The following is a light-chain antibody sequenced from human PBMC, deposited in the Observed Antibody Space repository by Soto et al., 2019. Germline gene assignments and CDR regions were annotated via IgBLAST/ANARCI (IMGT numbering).Light chain of an antibody. CDR2: GAS. CDR1: QSVSSN. V-gene: IGKV3-15*01. J-gene: IGKJ1*01. CDR3: QQYGSSPQT. Sequence: DIEMTQSPATLSVSVGDRATITCRASQSVSSNLAWYQQKPGQAPRLLIYGASTRATGIPARFSGSGSGTEFTLTISSLQSEDFAVYYCQQYGSSPQTFGQGTKVDI.